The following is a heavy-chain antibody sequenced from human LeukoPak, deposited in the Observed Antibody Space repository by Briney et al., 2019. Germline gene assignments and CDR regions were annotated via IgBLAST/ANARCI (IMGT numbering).Heavy chain of an antibody. CDR2: IKQDGSEK. CDR1: GFTFSSYW. V-gene: IGHV3-7*01. CDR3: ARTGSSVHFDY. Sequence: GGSLRLSCAGSGFTFSSYWMSWVRQAPGKGLEWVANIKQDGSEKYYVDSVKGRFTISRDNAKNSLYLQMNSLRAEDTAVYYCARTGSSVHFDYWGQGTLVTVSS. J-gene: IGHJ4*02. D-gene: IGHD2-15*01.